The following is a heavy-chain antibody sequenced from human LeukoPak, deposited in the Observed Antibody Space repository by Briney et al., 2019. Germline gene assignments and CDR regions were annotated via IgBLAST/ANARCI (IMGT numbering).Heavy chain of an antibody. D-gene: IGHD4-17*01. Sequence: GGSLRLSCAASGFTVSSNYMSWVRQAPGKGLEWVSVINSGGSTYYADSVKGRFTISRDNSKNTLYLQMNSLRAEDTAGYYCARDRGTVTTGGYYYYYYMDVWGKGTTVTVSS. J-gene: IGHJ6*03. CDR2: INSGGST. CDR1: GFTVSSNY. V-gene: IGHV3-53*01. CDR3: ARDRGTVTTGGYYYYYYMDV.